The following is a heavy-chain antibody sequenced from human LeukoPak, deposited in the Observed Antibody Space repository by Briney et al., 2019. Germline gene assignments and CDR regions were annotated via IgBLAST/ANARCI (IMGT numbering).Heavy chain of an antibody. CDR1: GGTFSSYA. Sequence: ASVKVSCKASGGTFSSYAISWVRQAPGQGLEWMGGIIPIFGTANYAQKFQGRVTITADESTSTAYMELSSLRSEDTAVYYCARPGLSGSYLGDYWGQGTLVTVSS. J-gene: IGHJ4*02. D-gene: IGHD1-26*01. CDR3: ARPGLSGSYLGDY. V-gene: IGHV1-69*01. CDR2: IIPIFGTA.